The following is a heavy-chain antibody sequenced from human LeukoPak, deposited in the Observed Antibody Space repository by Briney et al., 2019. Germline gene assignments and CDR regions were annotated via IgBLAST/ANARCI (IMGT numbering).Heavy chain of an antibody. Sequence: PSETLSLTCTVSGGSISSSSYNWGWIRQPPGKGLEWIGSVYYSGSTYYNPSLKSRVTMSVDTSKNQFSLKLSSVTAADTAVYYCARTTEGGYSYGYFYYYYMDVWGKGTTVTISS. V-gene: IGHV4-39*01. CDR1: GGSISSSSYN. J-gene: IGHJ6*03. CDR3: ARTTEGGYSYGYFYYYYMDV. D-gene: IGHD5-18*01. CDR2: VYYSGST.